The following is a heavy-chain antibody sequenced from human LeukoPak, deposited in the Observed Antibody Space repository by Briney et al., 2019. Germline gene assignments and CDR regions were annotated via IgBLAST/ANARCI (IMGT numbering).Heavy chain of an antibody. Sequence: SETLSLTCNVSGGSVTSKSYYWGWIRPSPDKRLEWIGNTHQVGKTYSHPSLKTRVTVSADASETHFSLRLTSVTAADTAVYYCARLPRIPLFGVAFKFGWIDSWGQGILVTVSS. D-gene: IGHD3-3*01. J-gene: IGHJ5*01. V-gene: IGHV4-39*02. CDR2: THQVGKT. CDR3: ARLPRIPLFGVAFKFGWIDS. CDR1: GGSVTSKSYY.